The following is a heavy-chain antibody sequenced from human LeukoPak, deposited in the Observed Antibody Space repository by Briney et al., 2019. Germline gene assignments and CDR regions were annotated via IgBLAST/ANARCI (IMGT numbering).Heavy chain of an antibody. D-gene: IGHD4-11*01. J-gene: IGHJ4*02. V-gene: IGHV3-7*04. CDR2: IKQDGSKK. CDR3: TRVGYINEGIDY. CDR1: GFPFSSYW. Sequence: GGSLRLSCVASGFPFSSYWMTWVRQAPGKGLEWVANIKQDGSKKSYVDSVKGRFTISRDNAKNSLYLQMNSLRAEDTAIYYCTRVGYINEGIDYWGQGTLVTVSS.